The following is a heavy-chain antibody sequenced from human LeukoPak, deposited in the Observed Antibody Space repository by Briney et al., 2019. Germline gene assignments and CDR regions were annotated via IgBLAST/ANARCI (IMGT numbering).Heavy chain of an antibody. D-gene: IGHD3-22*01. V-gene: IGHV3-48*03. CDR2: ISSSGHI. CDR1: GFTFSSYE. CDR3: AREGYYDSSGPDHDAFDI. J-gene: IGHJ3*02. Sequence: GGSLRLSCAASGFTFSSYEMDWVRQAPGKGLEWISYISSSGHIYNADSTRGRFTISRDNAKNTLYLQMNSLRAEDTAVYYCAREGYYDSSGPDHDAFDIWGQGTMVTVSS.